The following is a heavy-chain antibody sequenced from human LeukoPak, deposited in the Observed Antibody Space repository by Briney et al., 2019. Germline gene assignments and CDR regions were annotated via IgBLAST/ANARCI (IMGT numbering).Heavy chain of an antibody. CDR2: INGSGGST. CDR3: AKDPDIVVVTAIPHWFDP. D-gene: IGHD2-21*02. J-gene: IGHJ5*02. CDR1: GFTFSSYA. Sequence: GGSLRLSCAASGFTFSSYAMSWVPQAPGKGLKWVSAINGSGGSTYYADSAKGRFTISRDNSKNTLYLQINSLRAEDTAVYYCAKDPDIVVVTAIPHWFDPWGQGTLVTVS. V-gene: IGHV3-23*01.